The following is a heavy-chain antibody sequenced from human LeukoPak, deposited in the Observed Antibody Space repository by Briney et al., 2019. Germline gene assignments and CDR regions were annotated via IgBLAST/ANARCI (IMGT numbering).Heavy chain of an antibody. Sequence: SETLSLTCFVSGGSISSSNYYWGWIRQPPGKGLEWIGSIYYSVTTYYNPSLKSRVTISVDTSKNQFSLKLSSVTAADTAVYYCAGPGIAAAGSLHASNFDCWGQGTLVTVSS. CDR1: GGSISSSNYY. CDR2: IYYSVTT. V-gene: IGHV4-39*07. CDR3: AGPGIAAAGSLHASNFDC. J-gene: IGHJ4*02. D-gene: IGHD6-13*01.